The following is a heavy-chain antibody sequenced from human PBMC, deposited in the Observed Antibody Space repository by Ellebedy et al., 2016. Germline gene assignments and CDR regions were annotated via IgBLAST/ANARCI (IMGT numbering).Heavy chain of an antibody. CDR3: ARDGSPFYGMDV. CDR2: IGTYNGDT. Sequence: ASVKVSCKASGYTFTSHGISWVRQAPGQGLEWMGWIGTYNGDTNYAQKLQDRVTMTTDPSSSTTYMEMRSLRSDDSAVYYCARDGSPFYGMDVWGQGTTVSVSS. CDR1: GYTFTSHG. J-gene: IGHJ6*02. D-gene: IGHD3-10*01. V-gene: IGHV1-18*04.